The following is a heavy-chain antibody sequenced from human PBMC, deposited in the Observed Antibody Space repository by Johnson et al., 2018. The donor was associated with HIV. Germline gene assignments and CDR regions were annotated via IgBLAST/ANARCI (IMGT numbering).Heavy chain of an antibody. CDR2: LYSGGNT. Sequence: VQLVESGGGVVRPGGSLRISCAASGFTFDDYGMSWVRQAPGQGLEWVSVLYSGGNTYYADSVRAGFTISRDTSKNTLYLQMSSLKVEDTALYYCARDGESQQLPLGDALDVWGRGTMVIVSS. V-gene: IGHV3-66*01. D-gene: IGHD6-13*01. CDR3: ARDGESQQLPLGDALDV. CDR1: GFTFDDYG. J-gene: IGHJ3*01.